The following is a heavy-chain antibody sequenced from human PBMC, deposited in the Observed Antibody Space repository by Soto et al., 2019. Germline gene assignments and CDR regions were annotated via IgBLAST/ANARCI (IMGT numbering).Heavy chain of an antibody. V-gene: IGHV3-21*01. CDR3: ATVSVVPAATLIYYYYYMDV. D-gene: IGHD2-2*01. Sequence: GGSLRLSCAASGFTFSSYSMNWVRQAPGKGLEWVSSISSSSSYIYYADSVKGRFTISRDNAKNSLYLQMNSLRAEDTAVYYCATVSVVPAATLIYYYYYMDVWGKGTTVTVSS. CDR2: ISSSSSYI. CDR1: GFTFSSYS. J-gene: IGHJ6*03.